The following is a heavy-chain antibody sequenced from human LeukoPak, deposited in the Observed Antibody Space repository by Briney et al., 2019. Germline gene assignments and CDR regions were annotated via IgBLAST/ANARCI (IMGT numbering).Heavy chain of an antibody. CDR1: GFTFSSYS. Sequence: GGSLRLSCAASGFTFSSYSMNWVRQAPGKGLEWFSYISSSSSTIYYADSVKGRFTISRDNAKNSLYLQMNSLRAEDTAVYYCARDNQYCSGGSCYPGFFDYWGQGTLVTVSS. J-gene: IGHJ4*02. D-gene: IGHD2-15*01. CDR2: ISSSSSTI. V-gene: IGHV3-48*01. CDR3: ARDNQYCSGGSCYPGFFDY.